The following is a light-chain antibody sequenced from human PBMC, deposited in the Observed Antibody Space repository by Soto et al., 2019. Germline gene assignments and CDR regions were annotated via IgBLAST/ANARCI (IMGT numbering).Light chain of an antibody. CDR2: GSF. CDR1: QSLSSSY. Sequence: EIVLTQSPGTLSLSPGERATLSCRASQSLSSSYLAWYQQKPGQAPRLLIYGSFSSATGIPDRFSGSGSGTDFTLTISRLEPEDSAVYYCQQYGTLITFGQGTRLEIK. V-gene: IGKV3-20*01. CDR3: QQYGTLIT. J-gene: IGKJ5*01.